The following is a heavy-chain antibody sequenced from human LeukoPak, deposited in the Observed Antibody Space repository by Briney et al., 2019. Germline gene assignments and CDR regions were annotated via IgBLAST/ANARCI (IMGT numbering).Heavy chain of an antibody. CDR2: INAGNGNT. CDR1: NYTFTSYG. D-gene: IGHD3-22*01. CDR3: ARGLLTYYDSSGYYY. Sequence: ASVKVSCKASNYTFTSYGITWVRQAPGQRLEWMGWINAGNGNTKYSQKFQGRVAITRDTSASTAYMELSSLRSEDTAVYYCARGLLTYYDSSGYYYWGQGTLVTVSS. J-gene: IGHJ4*02. V-gene: IGHV1-3*01.